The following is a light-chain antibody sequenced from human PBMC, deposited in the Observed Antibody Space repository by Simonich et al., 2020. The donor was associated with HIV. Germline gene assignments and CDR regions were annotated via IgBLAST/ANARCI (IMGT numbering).Light chain of an antibody. Sequence: QSALTQPASVSGSPGQSITISCPGTSSDVGGSNYVSWYQHHPGKAPKLMLYDVSNRTSGVSNRFSCSKSGNTASLTISGLQAEDEADYYCSSHTTSSTLYVFGTGTRVTVL. V-gene: IGLV2-14*03. CDR2: DVS. CDR1: SSDVGGSNY. CDR3: SSHTTSSTLYV. J-gene: IGLJ1*01.